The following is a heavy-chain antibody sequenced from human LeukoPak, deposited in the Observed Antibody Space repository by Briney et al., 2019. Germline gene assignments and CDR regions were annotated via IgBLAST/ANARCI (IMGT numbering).Heavy chain of an antibody. CDR3: ARDGPRGYSYGYNAFDI. CDR1: GYTFTCYY. Sequence: ASVKVSCKASGYTFTCYYMHWVRRAPGQGLEWMGWINPNSGGTNYAQKFQGRVTMTRDTSISTAYMELSRLRSDDTAVYYCARDGPRGYSYGYNAFDIWGQGTMVTGSS. D-gene: IGHD5-18*01. V-gene: IGHV1-2*02. CDR2: INPNSGGT. J-gene: IGHJ3*02.